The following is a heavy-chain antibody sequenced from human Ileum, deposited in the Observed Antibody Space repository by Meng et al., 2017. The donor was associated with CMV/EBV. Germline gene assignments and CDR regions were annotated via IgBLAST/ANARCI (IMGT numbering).Heavy chain of an antibody. CDR3: AREVDYYDSSGYYYWFDP. CDR2: TYYRSKWYN. Sequence: SNSAAWNWIRQSPSRGLEWLGRTYYRSKWYNDYAVSVKSRITINPDTSKNQFSLQLNSVTPEDTAVYYCAREVDYYDSSGYYYWFDPWGQGTLVTVSS. V-gene: IGHV6-1*01. CDR1: SNSAA. D-gene: IGHD3-22*01. J-gene: IGHJ5*02.